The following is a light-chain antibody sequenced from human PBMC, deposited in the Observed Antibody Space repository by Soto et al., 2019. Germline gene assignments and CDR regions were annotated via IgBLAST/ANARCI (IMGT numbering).Light chain of an antibody. CDR3: HQRSNWPPT. CDR1: QSVSIY. Sequence: EIVLTQSPATLSLSPGERATLSCRASQSVSIYLAWYQQKPGQAPRLLIYDASNRATGIPARFSGSGSGTDFTLTISSLEPEDFAVYYCHQRSNWPPTFGQGTRLEIK. J-gene: IGKJ5*01. V-gene: IGKV3-11*01. CDR2: DAS.